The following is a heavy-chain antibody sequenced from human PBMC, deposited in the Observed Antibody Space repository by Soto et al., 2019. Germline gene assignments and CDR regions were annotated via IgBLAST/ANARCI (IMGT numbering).Heavy chain of an antibody. CDR1: GFTFSSYG. Sequence: GGSLRLSCAASGFTFSSYGMHWVRQAPGKGLAWVAVISYDGINKYYADSVKGRFTISRDNSKNTLYLQMNSLRAEDTAVYYCAKDVATVTTYYYYGMDVWGQGTTVTVSS. V-gene: IGHV3-30*18. D-gene: IGHD4-17*01. CDR3: AKDVATVTTYYYYGMDV. CDR2: ISYDGINK. J-gene: IGHJ6*02.